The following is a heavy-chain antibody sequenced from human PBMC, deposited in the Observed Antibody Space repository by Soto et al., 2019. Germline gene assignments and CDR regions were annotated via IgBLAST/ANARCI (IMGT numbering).Heavy chain of an antibody. V-gene: IGHV3-30-3*01. CDR3: ARVVRYFDTPYGMDV. Sequence: PGGSLRLSCAASGFTFSSYAMHWVRQAPGKGLEWVAVISYDGSNKYYADSVKGRFTISRDNSKNTLFLQMNRLRAEDTAEYYCARVVRYFDTPYGMDVWGHGTTLTVSS. J-gene: IGHJ6*02. CDR2: ISYDGSNK. CDR1: GFTFSSYA. D-gene: IGHD3-9*01.